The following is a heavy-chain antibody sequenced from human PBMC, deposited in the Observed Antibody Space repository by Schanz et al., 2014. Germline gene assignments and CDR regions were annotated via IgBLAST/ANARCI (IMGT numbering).Heavy chain of an antibody. V-gene: IGHV4-61*02. J-gene: IGHJ4*02. CDR2: INQSGTT. D-gene: IGHD3-10*01. CDR3: ARGGYGSVSYREFDY. Sequence: QVQLQESGPGLVKPSQTLSLTCSVSGGSISSGRYYWNWIRQPAGKGLEWIGEINQSGTTNYNPALKSRVTMSVDTAKNQCTLNRSSATAADTAVYYCARGGYGSVSYREFDYWGQGTLVTVSS. CDR1: GGSISSGRYY.